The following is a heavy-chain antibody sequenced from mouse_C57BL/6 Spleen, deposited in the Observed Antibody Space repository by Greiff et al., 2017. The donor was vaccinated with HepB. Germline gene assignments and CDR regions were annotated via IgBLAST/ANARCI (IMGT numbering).Heavy chain of an antibody. CDR3: ARDQGTTGTGYAMDY. J-gene: IGHJ4*01. D-gene: IGHD4-1*01. V-gene: IGHV3-6*01. Sequence: VQLKQSGPGLVKPSQSLSLTCSVTGYSITSGYYWTWIRQFPGNKLEWMGYISYDGSNNYNPSLKNRISITRDTSKNQFFLKLNSVTTEDTATYYCARDQGTTGTGYAMDYWGQGTSVTVSS. CDR2: ISYDGSN. CDR1: GYSITSGYY.